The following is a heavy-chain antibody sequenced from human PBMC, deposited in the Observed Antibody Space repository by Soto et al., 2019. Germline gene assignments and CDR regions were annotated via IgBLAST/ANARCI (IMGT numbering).Heavy chain of an antibody. Sequence: GGSLRLSCAASGFTFSSYAMSWVRQAPGKGLEWVSAISGSGGSIYYADSVKGRFTISRDNSKNTLYLQMNSLRAEDTAVYYCAKGTSSSSSPFDYWGQGTLVTVSS. CDR2: ISGSGGSI. D-gene: IGHD6-13*01. V-gene: IGHV3-23*01. CDR3: AKGTSSSSSPFDY. CDR1: GFTFSSYA. J-gene: IGHJ4*02.